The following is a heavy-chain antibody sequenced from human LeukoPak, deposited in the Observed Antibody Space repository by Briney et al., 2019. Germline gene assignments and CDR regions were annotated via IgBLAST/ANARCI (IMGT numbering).Heavy chain of an antibody. V-gene: IGHV3-9*01. Sequence: GGSLRLSCAASGFTFDDYAMHWVRQAPGKGLEWVSGISWNSGSIGYADSVKGRFTISRDNAKNSLYLQMNSLRAEDTALYYCAKPNESGAFDIWDQGTMVTVSS. D-gene: IGHD3-3*01. CDR2: ISWNSGSI. CDR1: GFTFDDYA. CDR3: AKPNESGAFDI. J-gene: IGHJ3*02.